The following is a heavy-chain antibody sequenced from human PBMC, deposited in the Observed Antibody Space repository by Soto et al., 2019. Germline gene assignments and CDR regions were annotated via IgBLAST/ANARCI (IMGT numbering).Heavy chain of an antibody. CDR3: AREGAYQLLEFDY. V-gene: IGHV1-8*01. CDR2: MNPNSGNT. J-gene: IGHJ4*02. CDR1: GYTFTIYD. D-gene: IGHD2-2*01. Sequence: ASVKVSCKASGYTFTIYDINWVRQATGQGLEWMGWMNPNSGNTGYAQKFQGRVTMTRNTSISTAYMELSSLRSEDTAVYYCAREGAYQLLEFDYWGQGTLVTVSS.